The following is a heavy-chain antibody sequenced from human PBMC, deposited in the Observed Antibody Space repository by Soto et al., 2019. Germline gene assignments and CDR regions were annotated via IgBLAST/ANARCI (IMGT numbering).Heavy chain of an antibody. CDR2: VYYTGST. J-gene: IGHJ4*02. CDR3: ARSVAVPGAHIDY. Sequence: EALSLTGNDAGGCISGSYWSWIRQSPGKGLEWLGYVYYTGSTNYSPSLRSRVSISVDTSKNEFYLRLSSVTAADTAVYFCARSVAVPGAHIDYWGQGTQVTVSS. V-gene: IGHV4-59*01. CDR1: GGCISGSY. D-gene: IGHD6-19*01.